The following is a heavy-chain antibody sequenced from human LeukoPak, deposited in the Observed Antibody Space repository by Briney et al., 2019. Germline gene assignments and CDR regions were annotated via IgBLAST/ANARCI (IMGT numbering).Heavy chain of an antibody. CDR2: INSDGSST. CDR1: GFTFSSYW. J-gene: IGHJ4*02. D-gene: IGHD4-17*01. Sequence: GGSLRLSCAASGFTFSSYWMHWVRQAPGKGLVWVSRINSDGSSTSYADSVKGRFTISRDNAKNTLYLQMNSLRAEDTAVYYCARGMGDYDFDYWGQGTLVTVSS. V-gene: IGHV3-74*01. CDR3: ARGMGDYDFDY.